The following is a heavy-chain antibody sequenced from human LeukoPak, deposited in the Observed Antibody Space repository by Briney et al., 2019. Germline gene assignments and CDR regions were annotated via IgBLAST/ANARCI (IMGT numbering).Heavy chain of an antibody. J-gene: IGHJ6*02. CDR2: ISARGIAT. V-gene: IGHV3-23*01. Sequence: GGSLRLSCAASVFTFSDYALSWVRPAPGMGPECVSAISARGIATYYAESVKGRFSISRDNSRSSLYLQMNSLRAEDTAVYYGAKSSLPENYYYYGMNVRGQGTTVTVSS. CDR3: AKSSLPENYYYYGMNV. CDR1: VFTFSDYA.